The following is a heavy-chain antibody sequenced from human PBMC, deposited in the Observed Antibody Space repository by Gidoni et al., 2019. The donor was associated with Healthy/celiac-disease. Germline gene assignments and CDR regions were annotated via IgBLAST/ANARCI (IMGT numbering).Heavy chain of an antibody. Sequence: EVQLVESGGGLVKPGGSLRLSCAASGFTFSSYRMNWVRQAPGKGLEWVSSISSSSSYIYYADSVKGRFTISRDNAKNSLYLQMNSLRAEDTAVYYCARVDYYDSSGYYDYFDYWGQGTLVTVSS. J-gene: IGHJ4*02. CDR3: ARVDYYDSSGYYDYFDY. V-gene: IGHV3-21*01. CDR2: ISSSSSYI. D-gene: IGHD3-22*01. CDR1: GFTFSSYR.